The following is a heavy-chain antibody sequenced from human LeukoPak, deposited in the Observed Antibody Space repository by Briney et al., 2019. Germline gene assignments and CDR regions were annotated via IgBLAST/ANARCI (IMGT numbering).Heavy chain of an antibody. Sequence: ASVRVSCKASGYTFTNYYMHWVRQAPGQGLEWMGWINPNSGGTNDAQKFQGRVTMTRDTSISTAYMELSRLRSDDTAVYYCARERPNSSSWYARWFDPWGQGTLVTVSS. D-gene: IGHD6-13*01. CDR3: ARERPNSSSWYARWFDP. CDR2: INPNSGGT. J-gene: IGHJ5*02. CDR1: GYTFTNYY. V-gene: IGHV1-2*02.